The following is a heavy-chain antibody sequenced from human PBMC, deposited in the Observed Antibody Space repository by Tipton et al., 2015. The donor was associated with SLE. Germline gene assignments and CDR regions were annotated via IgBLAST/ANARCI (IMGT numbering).Heavy chain of an antibody. Sequence: TLSLTCTVSGGSISSSSYYWGWIRHPPGKGLEWLGCIYYCGSTYYNPSLKSRVTISVDTSKNQFSLKLSSVTAADTAVYYCARQGSSSWGYYYYMDVWGKGTTVTVSS. V-gene: IGHV4-39*01. CDR3: ARQGSSSWGYYYYMDV. CDR2: IYYCGST. D-gene: IGHD6-13*01. CDR1: GGSISSSSYY. J-gene: IGHJ6*03.